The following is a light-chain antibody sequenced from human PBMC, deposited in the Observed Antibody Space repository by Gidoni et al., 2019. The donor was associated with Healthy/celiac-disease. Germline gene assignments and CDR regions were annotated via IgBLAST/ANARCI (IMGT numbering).Light chain of an antibody. V-gene: IGKV1-39*01. Sequence: RVTITCRASQSIISYLNWYQQKPGKAHKLLIYAASSLQSGVPSRFSGSGSGTDFTLTISSLQPEDFATYYCQQSYSTPPSTFDPGTKVDIK. CDR1: QSIISY. CDR2: AAS. J-gene: IGKJ3*01. CDR3: QQSYSTPPST.